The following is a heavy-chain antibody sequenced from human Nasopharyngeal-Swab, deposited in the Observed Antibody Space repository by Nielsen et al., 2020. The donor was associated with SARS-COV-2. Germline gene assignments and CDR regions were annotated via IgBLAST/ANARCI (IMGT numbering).Heavy chain of an antibody. J-gene: IGHJ4*02. V-gene: IGHV4-34*01. D-gene: IGHD1-1*01. CDR3: ARGEDWNGGGLDY. CDR2: NKHSGNT. Sequence: SETLSLTCAVSGGSFSGYYWSWIRQPPGKGLEWIGNNKHSGNTNYHPSFKSRIIISVNRSKNQFTLSLSSVTAADTAIYYCARGEDWNGGGLDYWGQGTLVTVSS. CDR1: GGSFSGYY.